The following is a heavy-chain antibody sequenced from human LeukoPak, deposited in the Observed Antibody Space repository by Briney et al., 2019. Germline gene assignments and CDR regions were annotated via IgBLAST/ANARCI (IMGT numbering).Heavy chain of an antibody. CDR1: NDSIRNYY. Sequence: TTSETLSLTCSVSNDSIRNYYWSWIRQPPGKALEWIRYIYHTGNPNYNPSLKSRLTMSIDTSKNQFSLNLNSVTAADTTVYYCARGNYGSGSYYVVGFDYWGQGTLVTVSS. CDR2: IYHTGNP. CDR3: ARGNYGSGSYYVVGFDY. D-gene: IGHD3-10*01. V-gene: IGHV4-59*01. J-gene: IGHJ4*02.